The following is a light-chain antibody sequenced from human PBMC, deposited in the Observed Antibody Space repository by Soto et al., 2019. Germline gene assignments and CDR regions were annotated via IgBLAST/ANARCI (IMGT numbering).Light chain of an antibody. CDR3: QQLSSLPYT. Sequence: IQLTQSPSSLSAFIGDRATITCRASQDISSYLAWYQQKPGKAPKVLIFAASTLQTGVPSRFSGSGSGTDFTLTINSLQPEDFATYHCQQLSSLPYTFGQGTRLEIK. CDR1: QDISSY. J-gene: IGKJ2*01. CDR2: AAS. V-gene: IGKV1-9*01.